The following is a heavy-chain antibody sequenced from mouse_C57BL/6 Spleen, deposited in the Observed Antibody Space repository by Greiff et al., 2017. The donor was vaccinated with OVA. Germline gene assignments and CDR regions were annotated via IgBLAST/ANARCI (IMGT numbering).Heavy chain of an antibody. CDR1: GYTFTSYW. V-gene: IGHV1-53*01. CDR2: IKPSNGGT. Sequence: QVQLQQPGTELVKPGASVKLSCKASGYTFTSYWMHWVKQRPGQGLEWIGNIKPSNGGTNYNEKFKSKATMTVDKSSSTAYMQLSSLTSEDSAVYDCATWRITTVVAPYYAMDYWGQGTSVTVSS. CDR3: ATWRITTVVAPYYAMDY. J-gene: IGHJ4*01. D-gene: IGHD1-1*01.